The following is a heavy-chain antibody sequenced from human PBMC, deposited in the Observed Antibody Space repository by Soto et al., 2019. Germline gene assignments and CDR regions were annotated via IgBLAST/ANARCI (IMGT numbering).Heavy chain of an antibody. V-gene: IGHV3-23*01. Sequence: PGGSLRLSCAASGFTFSSYAMSWVRQAPGKGLEWFSTLSGSGGSIYYPDSVKGRFTISRDNSKNTLYLQMNSLRAEDTAVYYCAKDRFSSSWSSDYYYYGMDVWGQGTTVTVSS. CDR3: AKDRFSSSWSSDYYYYGMDV. CDR2: LSGSGGSI. CDR1: GFTFSSYA. D-gene: IGHD6-13*01. J-gene: IGHJ6*02.